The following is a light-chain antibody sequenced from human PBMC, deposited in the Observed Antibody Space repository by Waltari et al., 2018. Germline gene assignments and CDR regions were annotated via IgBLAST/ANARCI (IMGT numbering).Light chain of an antibody. Sequence: QSVLTQPPSVSGAPGQSVTISCSGTNSNIGAFHVHWYQKSPGAAPNLLIYGSTNRPAGVPDRFSGSKSDTSASLVITGLQVEDEGDFYCQSYDNILHGCVFGTGTKVIV. J-gene: IGLJ1*01. CDR3: QSYDNILHGCV. CDR2: GST. CDR1: NSNIGAFH. V-gene: IGLV1-40*02.